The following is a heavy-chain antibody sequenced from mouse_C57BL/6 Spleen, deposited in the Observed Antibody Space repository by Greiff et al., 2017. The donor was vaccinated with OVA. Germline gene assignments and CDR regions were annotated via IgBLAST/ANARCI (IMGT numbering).Heavy chain of an antibody. CDR1: GYTFTSYN. V-gene: IGHV1-12*01. J-gene: IGHJ2*01. D-gene: IGHD1-1*01. CDR3: ARWGVDYYGVDY. CDR2: IYPGNGDT. Sequence: QVQLKESGAELVRPGASVKMSCKASGYTFTSYNMHWVKQTPRQGLEWIGAIYPGNGDTSYNQQFKGKATLTVDKSSSTAYMQLSSLTSEDSAVYFCARWGVDYYGVDYWGQGTTLTVSS.